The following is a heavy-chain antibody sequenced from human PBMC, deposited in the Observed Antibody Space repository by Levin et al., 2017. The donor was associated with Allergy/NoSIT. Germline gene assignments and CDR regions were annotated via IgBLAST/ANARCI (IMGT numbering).Heavy chain of an antibody. CDR3: AKGRRGWYFDL. Sequence: GESLKISCAASGFTFDDYTMHWVRQAPGKGLEWVSLISWDGGSTYYADSVKGRFTISRDNSKNSLYLQMNSLRTEDTALYYCAKGRRGWYFDLWGRGTLVTVSS. CDR1: GFTFDDYT. V-gene: IGHV3-43*01. CDR2: ISWDGGST. J-gene: IGHJ2*01.